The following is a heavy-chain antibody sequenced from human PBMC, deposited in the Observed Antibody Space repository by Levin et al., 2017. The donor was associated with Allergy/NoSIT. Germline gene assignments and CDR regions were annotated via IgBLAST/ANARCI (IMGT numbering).Heavy chain of an antibody. Sequence: SQTLSLTCAVSGGSIESSYWSCIRQPAGKGLEWIARIYSNGNTNYSPSLTSRITMSVDTSKNQFSLKLNSVTAADTAVYYCARDNVAERGIVLYNWGQGILVTVSS. V-gene: IGHV4-4*07. J-gene: IGHJ4*02. CDR1: GGSIESSY. D-gene: IGHD2-15*01. CDR2: IYSNGNT. CDR3: ARDNVAERGIVLYN.